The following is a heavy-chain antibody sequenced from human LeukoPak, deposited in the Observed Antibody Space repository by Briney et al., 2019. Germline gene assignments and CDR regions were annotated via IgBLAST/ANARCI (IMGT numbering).Heavy chain of an antibody. CDR2: IYYSGST. J-gene: IGHJ4*02. CDR3: ARFRVVVAAALYYFDY. D-gene: IGHD2-15*01. V-gene: IGHV4-39*07. Sequence: SETLSLTCTVSGGSISSYYWGWIRQPPGKGLEWIGSIYYSGSTYYNPSLKSRVTISVDTSKNQFSLKLSSVTAADTAVYYCARFRVVVAAALYYFDYWGQGTLVTVSS. CDR1: GGSISSYY.